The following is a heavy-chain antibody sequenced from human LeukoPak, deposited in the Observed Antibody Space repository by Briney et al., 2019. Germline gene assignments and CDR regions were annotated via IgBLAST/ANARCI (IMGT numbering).Heavy chain of an antibody. J-gene: IGHJ4*02. V-gene: IGHV3-48*03. CDR2: ISSSGSTI. CDR3: ARAHRGAAAGN. CDR1: GFTFSSYE. Sequence: QPGGFLRLSCAASGFTFSSYEMNWVRQAPGKGLEWVSYISSSGSTIYYADSVKGRFTISRDNAKNSLYLQMNSLRAEDTAVYYCARAHRGAAAGNWGQGTLVTVSS. D-gene: IGHD6-13*01.